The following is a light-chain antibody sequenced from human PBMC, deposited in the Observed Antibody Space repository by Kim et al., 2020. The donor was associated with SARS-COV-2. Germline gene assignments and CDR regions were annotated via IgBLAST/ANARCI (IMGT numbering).Light chain of an antibody. J-gene: IGKJ4*01. CDR2: TAS. Sequence: DIQMTQSPSSLSASVGDRVTITCRASQGIGNDLGWYQQRPGKAPRRLIYTASTLQTGVPSRFSGSGSGTEFTLTISSLQPEDFATYYCLQHNTYPPVFGGGTKVEIK. CDR3: LQHNTYPPV. V-gene: IGKV1-17*01. CDR1: QGIGND.